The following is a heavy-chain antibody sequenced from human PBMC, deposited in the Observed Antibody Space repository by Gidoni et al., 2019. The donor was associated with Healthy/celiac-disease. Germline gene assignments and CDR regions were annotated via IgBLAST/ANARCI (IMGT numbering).Heavy chain of an antibody. CDR1: GYTFTGYY. Sequence: QVPLVQSGAEVKKPGASVKVSCKASGYTFTGYYMHWVRQAPGQGLEWMGWINPNSGGTNYAQKCQGRVTMTRDTSISTAYMELSRLRSDDTAVYYCARDPFFLKNWFDPWGQGTLVTVSS. J-gene: IGHJ5*02. V-gene: IGHV1-2*02. CDR2: INPNSGGT. D-gene: IGHD3-3*01. CDR3: ARDPFFLKNWFDP.